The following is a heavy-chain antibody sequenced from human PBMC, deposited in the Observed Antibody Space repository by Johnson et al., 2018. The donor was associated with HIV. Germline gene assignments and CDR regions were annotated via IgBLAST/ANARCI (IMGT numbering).Heavy chain of an antibody. Sequence: VQLMESGGGVVQPGRSLRLSCAASGFTFTHYAMDWVRQAPGKGPEWVAVISYDGSNKYYADSVKGRFTISRDNSKNTLYLQTNSLRVEDTAVYYCARDREYGLAWGWALDIWGQGTMVSVSA. V-gene: IGHV3-30-3*01. CDR1: GFTFTHYA. CDR3: ARDREYGLAWGWALDI. D-gene: IGHD6-19*01. CDR2: ISYDGSNK. J-gene: IGHJ3*02.